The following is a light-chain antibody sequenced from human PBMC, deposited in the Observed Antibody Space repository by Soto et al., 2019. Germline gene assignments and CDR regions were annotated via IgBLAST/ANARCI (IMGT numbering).Light chain of an antibody. V-gene: IGKV3-20*01. J-gene: IGKJ1*01. Sequence: DIVLTQSPGTLSLSPGERATLYCRASQSVSSNHLAWYQQKPGQAPRLLIYGGSSRATGTPVRFSGSGSGTDFTLTISRLEPEDFAMYYCQQYGSSGTFGQGTKVDI. CDR1: QSVSSNH. CDR3: QQYGSSGT. CDR2: GGS.